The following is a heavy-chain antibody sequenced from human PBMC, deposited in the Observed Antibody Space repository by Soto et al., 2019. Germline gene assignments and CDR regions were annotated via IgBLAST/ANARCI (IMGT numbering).Heavy chain of an antibody. CDR2: INHRGST. Sequence: QVHLQQWGAGLLKPSETLSLTCAVYGGSFSPYYWSWTWIHQPPGKGLEWIGDINHRGSTKYNPSLHSQVTIXLXTXXNQFSLNVKSLTAADTAVYYCARGKWGSGWTLGNYFYGLDVWGQGTAVTVSS. V-gene: IGHV4-34*01. CDR1: GGSFSPYY. D-gene: IGHD6-19*01. J-gene: IGHJ6*02. CDR3: ARGKWGSGWTLGNYFYGLDV.